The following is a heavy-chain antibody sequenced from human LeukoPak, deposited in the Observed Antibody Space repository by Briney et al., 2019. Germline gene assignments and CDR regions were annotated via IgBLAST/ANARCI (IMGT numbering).Heavy chain of an antibody. CDR2: IKQDGSEK. J-gene: IGHJ3*02. CDR3: ARDHRYSSSWPDAFDI. Sequence: GGSLRLSCAASGFTFSSYWMSWVRRAPGKGLEWVANIKQDGSEKYYVDSVKGRFTISRDNAKNSLYLQMNSLRAEDTAVYYCARDHRYSSSWPDAFDIWGQGTMVTVSS. CDR1: GFTFSSYW. D-gene: IGHD6-13*01. V-gene: IGHV3-7*01.